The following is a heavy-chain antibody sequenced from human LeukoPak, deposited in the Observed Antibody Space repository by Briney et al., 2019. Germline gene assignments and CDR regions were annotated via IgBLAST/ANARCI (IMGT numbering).Heavy chain of an antibody. V-gene: IGHV3-23*01. CDR2: ISGSGGST. D-gene: IGHD3-3*01. Sequence: AGGSLRLSCAVSGLTFSSYGMSWVRQAPGKRLEWVSSISGSGGSTYYADSVKGRFTISRDNSKNTLYLQMNSLRAEDTAIYYCARDERLLSFLKWGQGTLVTVSS. J-gene: IGHJ4*02. CDR1: GLTFSSYG. CDR3: ARDERLLSFLK.